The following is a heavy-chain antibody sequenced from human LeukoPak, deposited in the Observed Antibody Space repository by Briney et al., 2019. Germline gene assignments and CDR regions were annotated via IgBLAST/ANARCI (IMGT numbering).Heavy chain of an antibody. CDR1: GFNLRYFA. V-gene: IGHV3-21*01. J-gene: IGHJ4*02. D-gene: IGHD3-9*01. CDR3: ARDPLRYLRVGHYDY. Sequence: GSLRLFCSASGFNLRYFAMKLVRQVPGEGLEWVLSIDYDSSHIYYAASVRGRFTISRDNARNSVYLQMNSLRVEDTAVYYCARDPLRYLRVGHYDYWGQGTLVAVSS. CDR2: IDYDSSHI.